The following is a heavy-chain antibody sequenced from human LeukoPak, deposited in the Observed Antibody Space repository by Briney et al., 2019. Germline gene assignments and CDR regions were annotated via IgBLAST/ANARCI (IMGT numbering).Heavy chain of an antibody. J-gene: IGHJ4*02. D-gene: IGHD4-23*01. Sequence: GGSLRLSCAASGFTFNNYYMTWVRQAPGKGLEGVANIKEDGSEIYYVDSVKGRFTISRDNAKNSLYLQMNSLRAEDTAMYYCVSSYAGNSHYWGQGTLVTVSS. V-gene: IGHV3-7*01. CDR3: VSSYAGNSHY. CDR2: IKEDGSEI. CDR1: GFTFNNYY.